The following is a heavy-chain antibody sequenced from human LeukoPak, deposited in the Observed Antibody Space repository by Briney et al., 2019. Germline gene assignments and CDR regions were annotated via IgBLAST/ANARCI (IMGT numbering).Heavy chain of an antibody. D-gene: IGHD3-22*01. V-gene: IGHV3-15*01. Sequence: GGSLRLSCAASGFTFSNAWMSWVRQAPGKGLEWAGRIKSKTDGGTTDYAAPVKGRFTISRDDSKNTLYLQMNSLKTEDTAVYYCTTAVTPADAEDSSGYNWFDPWGQGTLVTVSS. CDR3: TTAVTPADAEDSSGYNWFDP. CDR1: GFTFSNAW. CDR2: IKSKTDGGTT. J-gene: IGHJ5*02.